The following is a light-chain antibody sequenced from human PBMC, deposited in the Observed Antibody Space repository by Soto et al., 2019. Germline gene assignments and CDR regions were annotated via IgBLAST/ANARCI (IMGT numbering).Light chain of an antibody. J-gene: IGLJ3*02. CDR2: DVS. V-gene: IGLV2-23*02. CDR1: SSDVGSYNL. CDR3: CSYAGSTTSWV. Sequence: QSALTQPASVSGPPGQSITISCTGTSSDVGSYNLVSWYQQHADKAPKLMIYDVSKRPSGISNRFSGSKSGSTASLTISGLQAEDEADYYCCSYAGSTTSWVFGGGTKLTVL.